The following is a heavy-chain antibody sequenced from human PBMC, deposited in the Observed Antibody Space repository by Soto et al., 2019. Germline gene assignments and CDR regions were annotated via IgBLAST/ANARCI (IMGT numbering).Heavy chain of an antibody. Sequence: PGESLKISCKGSGYSFSTYWIVWVRQMPGKGLEWMGTIYPGDSDTRYSPSFQGQVTISADKSISTAYLQWNSLKASDTAMYLCARHKGYCSSTSCYGMDVWGQGATVTVSS. CDR2: IYPGDSDT. CDR3: ARHKGYCSSTSCYGMDV. J-gene: IGHJ6*02. V-gene: IGHV5-51*01. D-gene: IGHD2-2*01. CDR1: GYSFSTYW.